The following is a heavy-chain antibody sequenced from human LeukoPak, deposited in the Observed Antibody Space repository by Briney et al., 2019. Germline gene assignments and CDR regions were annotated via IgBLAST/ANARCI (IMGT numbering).Heavy chain of an antibody. Sequence: GASVKVSCKASGYTFTSYDINWVRQATGQGLEWMGWMNPNSGNTGYAQKFQGRVTMTRNTSISTAYMELSSLRSEDTAVYYCARDSSGWYGLDYWGQGTLVTVSS. V-gene: IGHV1-8*01. CDR2: MNPNSGNT. CDR1: GYTFTSYD. J-gene: IGHJ4*02. CDR3: ARDSSGWYGLDY. D-gene: IGHD6-19*01.